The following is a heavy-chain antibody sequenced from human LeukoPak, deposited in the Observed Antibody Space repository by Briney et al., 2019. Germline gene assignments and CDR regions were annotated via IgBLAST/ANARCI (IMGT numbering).Heavy chain of an antibody. CDR1: GITFSNYW. CDR3: ATIYCSGGSCYYFDY. V-gene: IGHV3-7*03. CDR2: IKKDGSEK. Sequence: GGCLRLSCAASGITFSNYWMSWVRQAPGKGLEWVANIKKDGSEKYYVDSVKSRFTISRDNAKNSLYLQMNSLRAEDTAVYYCATIYCSGGSCYYFDYWGQGTLVTVSS. J-gene: IGHJ4*02. D-gene: IGHD2-15*01.